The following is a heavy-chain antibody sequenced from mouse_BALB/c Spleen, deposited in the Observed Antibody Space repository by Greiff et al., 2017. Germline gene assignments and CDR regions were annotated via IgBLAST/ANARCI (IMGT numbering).Heavy chain of an antibody. Sequence: EVQGVESGGGLVKPGGSLKLSCAASGFTFSSFGMHWVRQAPEKGLEWVAYISSGSSTIYYADTVKGRFTISRDNPKNTLFLQMTSLRSEDTAMYYCARDGYYRAMDYWGQGTSVTVSS. CDR2: ISSGSSTI. CDR3: ARDGYYRAMDY. CDR1: GFTFSSFG. D-gene: IGHD2-3*01. J-gene: IGHJ4*01. V-gene: IGHV5-17*02.